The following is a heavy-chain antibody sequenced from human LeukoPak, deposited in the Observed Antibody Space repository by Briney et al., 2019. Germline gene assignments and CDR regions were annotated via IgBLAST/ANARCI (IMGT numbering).Heavy chain of an antibody. Sequence: GGSLRLSCAASGFTFSSYAMSWVRQAPGKGLEWVSSISSSSSYIYYADSVKGRFTISRDNAKNSLYLQMNSLRAEDTAVYYCAKIAVAGDYFDYWGQGTLVTVSS. CDR2: ISSSSSYI. D-gene: IGHD6-19*01. CDR3: AKIAVAGDYFDY. J-gene: IGHJ4*02. V-gene: IGHV3-21*01. CDR1: GFTFSSYA.